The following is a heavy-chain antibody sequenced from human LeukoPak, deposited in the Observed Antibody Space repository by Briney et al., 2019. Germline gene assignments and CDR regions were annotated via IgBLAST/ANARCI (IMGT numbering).Heavy chain of an antibody. V-gene: IGHV4-61*02. D-gene: IGHD4-17*01. J-gene: IGHJ5*02. Sequence: SETLSLTCTVSGGSISSGSYYWSWIWQPAGKGLEWIGRIYTSGSTTYNPSLKSRVTMSVDTSKNQFSLKLSSVTAADTAVYYCAREFDYEGVDPWGQGTLVTVSS. CDR2: IYTSGST. CDR3: AREFDYEGVDP. CDR1: GGSISSGSYY.